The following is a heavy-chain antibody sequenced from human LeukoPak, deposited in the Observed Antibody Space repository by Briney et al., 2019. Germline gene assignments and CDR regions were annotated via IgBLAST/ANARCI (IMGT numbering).Heavy chain of an antibody. Sequence: GASVKVSCKASGRTFSSYAIRWVRQAPGQGLEWMGGIIPIFGTTNYAQKFQGRVTITADEYTSTAYMELSSLRSEDTAVYYCARGRSEGSGPDNAFDIWGQGTMVTVSS. CDR2: IIPIFGTT. CDR1: GRTFSSYA. D-gene: IGHD3-10*01. CDR3: ARGRSEGSGPDNAFDI. V-gene: IGHV1-69*13. J-gene: IGHJ3*02.